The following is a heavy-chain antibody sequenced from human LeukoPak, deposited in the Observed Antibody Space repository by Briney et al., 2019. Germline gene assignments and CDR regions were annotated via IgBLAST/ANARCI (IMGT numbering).Heavy chain of an antibody. CDR3: ARHSSGWYIMDV. J-gene: IGHJ6*04. CDR2: IYYSGST. V-gene: IGHV4-59*08. CDR1: GGSISSYY. Sequence: PSETLSLTCTVSGGSISSYYWSWIRQPPGKGLEWIGYIYYSGSTNYNPSLKSRVTISVDTSKNQFSLKLSSVTAADTAVYYCARHSSGWYIMDVWGKGTTVTVSP. D-gene: IGHD6-19*01.